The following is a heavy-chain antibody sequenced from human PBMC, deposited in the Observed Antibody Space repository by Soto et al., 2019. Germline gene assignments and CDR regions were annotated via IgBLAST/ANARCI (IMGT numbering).Heavy chain of an antibody. CDR2: IKQDGSEK. J-gene: IGHJ6*02. CDR3: ARDGYYYDSSGYYYWYYGMDV. V-gene: IGHV3-7*01. Sequence: GSLRLSCAASGFTFSSYWMSWVRQAPGKGLEWVANIKQDGSEKYYVDSVKGRFTISRDNAKNSLYLKMNSLRAEDTAVYYCARDGYYYDSSGYYYWYYGMDVWGQGTTVTVSS. CDR1: GFTFSSYW. D-gene: IGHD3-22*01.